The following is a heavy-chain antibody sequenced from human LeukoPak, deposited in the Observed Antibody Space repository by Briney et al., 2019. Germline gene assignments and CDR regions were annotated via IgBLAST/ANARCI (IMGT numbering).Heavy chain of an antibody. CDR1: GFTFSSYS. D-gene: IGHD1-14*01. CDR2: ISSSSSYI. V-gene: IGHV3-21*01. Sequence: GGSLRLSCAASGFTFSSYSMNWVRQAPGKGLEWASSISSSSSYIYYADSVKGRFTISRDNAKNSLYPQMNSLRAEDTAVYYCARAHPRYYYDFWGQGTLVTVSS. CDR3: ARAHPRYYYDF. J-gene: IGHJ4*02.